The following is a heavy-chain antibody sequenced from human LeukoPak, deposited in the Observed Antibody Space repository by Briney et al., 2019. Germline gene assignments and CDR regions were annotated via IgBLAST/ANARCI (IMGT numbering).Heavy chain of an antibody. CDR2: INPNSGGT. D-gene: IGHD3-9*01. Sequence: ASVKVSCKASGYTFTGYYMHWVRQAPGQGLEWMGWINPNSGGTNYAQKFQGRVTMTRDTSISTAYMELSRLRSDDTAVYYCARSTGSPYDILTEYYYYGMDVWGQGTTVTVSS. CDR1: GYTFTGYY. CDR3: ARSTGSPYDILTEYYYYGMDV. J-gene: IGHJ6*02. V-gene: IGHV1-2*02.